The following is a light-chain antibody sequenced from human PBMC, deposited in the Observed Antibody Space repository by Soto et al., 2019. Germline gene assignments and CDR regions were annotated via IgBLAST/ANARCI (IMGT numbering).Light chain of an antibody. CDR2: SNN. V-gene: IGLV1-44*01. J-gene: IGLJ1*01. Sequence: QSALTQPPSTSGTPGQRVTVSCSGSSSNIGSNTVNWYQQLPGTAPKLLIYSNNQRPSGVPDRFSGSKSGTSASLAISGLQSEDEADYYCAAWDDSLNGNVFGTGTKFTV. CDR1: SSNIGSNT. CDR3: AAWDDSLNGNV.